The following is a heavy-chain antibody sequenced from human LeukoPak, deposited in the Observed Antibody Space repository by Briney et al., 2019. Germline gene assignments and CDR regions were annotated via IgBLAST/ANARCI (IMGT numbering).Heavy chain of an antibody. CDR3: ARDHGEVGTYYYGSGSYLDC. D-gene: IGHD3-10*01. CDR1: GGSISSGGYY. Sequence: SETLSLTCTVSGGSISSGGYYWSWIRQPPGKGLEWIGSIYYSGSTYYNPSLKSRVTISVDTSKNQFSLKLSSVTAADTAVYYCARDHGEVGTYYYGSGSYLDCWGQGTLVTVSS. CDR2: IYYSGST. V-gene: IGHV4-39*07. J-gene: IGHJ4*02.